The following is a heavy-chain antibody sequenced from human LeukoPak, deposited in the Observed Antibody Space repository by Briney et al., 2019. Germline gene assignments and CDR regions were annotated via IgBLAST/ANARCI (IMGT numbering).Heavy chain of an antibody. Sequence: GGPLRLSCAASGFTFSSYAMSWVRQAPGKGLEWVSAISGSGGSTYYADSVKGRFTISRDNSKDTLYLQMNSLRAEDTAVYYCAKDRNYYDSSGYLAVWDYWGQGTLVTVSS. V-gene: IGHV3-23*01. CDR3: AKDRNYYDSSGYLAVWDY. J-gene: IGHJ4*02. D-gene: IGHD3-22*01. CDR1: GFTFSSYA. CDR2: ISGSGGST.